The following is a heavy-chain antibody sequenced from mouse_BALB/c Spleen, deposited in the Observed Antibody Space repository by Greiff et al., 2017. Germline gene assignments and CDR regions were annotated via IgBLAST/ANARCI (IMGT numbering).Heavy chain of an antibody. CDR1: GFTFSSYT. Sequence: EVKLVESGGGLVKPGGSLKLSCAASGFTFSSYTMSWVRQTPEKRLEWVATISSGGSYTYYPDSVKGRFTISRDNAKNTLYLQMSSLKSEDTAMYYCTRTTVVRETFAYWGQGTLVTVSA. CDR2: ISSGGSYT. V-gene: IGHV5-6-4*01. CDR3: TRTTVVRETFAY. D-gene: IGHD1-1*01. J-gene: IGHJ3*01.